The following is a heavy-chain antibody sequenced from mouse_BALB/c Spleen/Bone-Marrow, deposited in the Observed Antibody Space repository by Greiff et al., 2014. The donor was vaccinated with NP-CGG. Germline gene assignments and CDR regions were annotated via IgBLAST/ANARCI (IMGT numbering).Heavy chain of an antibody. CDR3: ARDHFAY. J-gene: IGHJ2*01. CDR2: ILPGCVTT. CDR1: GYTFSGYW. V-gene: IGHV1-9*01. Sequence: QVQLQQSGAKLMKPGASVKISCKATGYTFSGYWIEWIKQRPGHGLEWIGEILPGCVTTNYNGRFKGKATFTADTSSNTAYMQLSSLTSEDTAVYYCARDHFAYWGPGTPLTVSS.